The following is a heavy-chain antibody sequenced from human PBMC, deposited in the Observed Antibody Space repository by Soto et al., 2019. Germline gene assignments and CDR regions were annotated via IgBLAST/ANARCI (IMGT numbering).Heavy chain of an antibody. Sequence: GGSLRLCCAASGFTFSSYWMSWVRQAPGKGLEWVANIKQDGSEKYYVDSVKGRFTISRDNAKNSLYLQMNSLRAEDTAVYYCAKTGYLPYYIDYWGQGTLVTVSS. J-gene: IGHJ4*02. D-gene: IGHD3-9*01. V-gene: IGHV3-7*01. CDR3: AKTGYLPYYIDY. CDR1: GFTFSSYW. CDR2: IKQDGSEK.